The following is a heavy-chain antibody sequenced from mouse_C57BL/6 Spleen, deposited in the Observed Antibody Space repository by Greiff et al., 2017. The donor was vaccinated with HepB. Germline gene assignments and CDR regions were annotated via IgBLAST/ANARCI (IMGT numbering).Heavy chain of an antibody. Sequence: QVQLQQSGAELVRPGASVKLSCKASGYTFTDYYINWVKQRPGQGLEWIARIYPGSGNTYYNEKFKGKATLTAEKSSSTAYMQLSSLTSEDSAVYFCARDSSGPGDYWGQGTSVTVSS. V-gene: IGHV1-76*01. CDR1: GYTFTDYY. CDR3: ARDSSGPGDY. D-gene: IGHD3-2*02. CDR2: IYPGSGNT. J-gene: IGHJ4*01.